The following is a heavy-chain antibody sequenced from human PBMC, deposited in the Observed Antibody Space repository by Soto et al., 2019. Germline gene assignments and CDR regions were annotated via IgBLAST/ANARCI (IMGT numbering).Heavy chain of an antibody. CDR1: GGSFSGYY. J-gene: IGHJ6*03. V-gene: IGHV4-34*01. D-gene: IGHD3-10*01. CDR3: AREPITLVRGVHPYYYYMDV. CDR2: INHSGST. Sequence: SETLSLTCAACGGSFSGYYWSWIRQPPGKGLEWIGEINHSGSTNYNPSLKSRVTISVDTSKNQFSLKVSSVTAADTAVYHCAREPITLVRGVHPYYYYMDVWGKGTTVTVSS.